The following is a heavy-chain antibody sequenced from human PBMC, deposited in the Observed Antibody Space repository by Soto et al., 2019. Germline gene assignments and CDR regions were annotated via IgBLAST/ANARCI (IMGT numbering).Heavy chain of an antibody. D-gene: IGHD3-10*01. J-gene: IGHJ4*02. V-gene: IGHV3-15*01. CDR1: GFTFNSAW. Sequence: GGSLRLSCAASGFTFNSAWMNWVRQSPGKGLEWVGRIKSKSTGGTADHAALVKGRFTVSRDDSKNTLYLQMNSLKTEDTAVYYCTTEGFPYGHHSLDSWGRGNLVTVSS. CDR3: TTEGFPYGHHSLDS. CDR2: IKSKSTGGTA.